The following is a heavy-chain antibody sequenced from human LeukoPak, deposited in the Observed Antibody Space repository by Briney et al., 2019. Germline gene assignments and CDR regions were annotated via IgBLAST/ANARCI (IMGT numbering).Heavy chain of an antibody. Sequence: GGSLRLSCSASGFTFSSYWLSWVRKAPGKGLEWVANIKQNGGDQNYVDSVKGRFTISRDNAKDSVFLQMNSLRAEDTAVYYCARDGIMTYAFDLWGQGTMVTVSP. CDR3: ARDGIMTYAFDL. V-gene: IGHV3-7*01. CDR1: GFTFSSYW. D-gene: IGHD1-1*01. CDR2: IKQNGGDQ. J-gene: IGHJ3*01.